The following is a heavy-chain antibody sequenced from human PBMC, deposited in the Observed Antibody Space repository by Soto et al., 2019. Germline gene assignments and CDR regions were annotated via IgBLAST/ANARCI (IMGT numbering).Heavy chain of an antibody. Sequence: PSETLSLTCAVFGAPFNYFYWSWVRQPPGGGLEWIGEINHRGNTNYNPSLRSRVTITVDTSKNQFSLKLSSVTAADTAVYYCTKGGPIIGPIVSNDRPANCSAPWGQGTLVPVSS. CDR2: INHRGNT. V-gene: IGHV4-34*01. J-gene: IGHJ5*02. CDR1: GAPFNYFY. D-gene: IGHD1-1*01. CDR3: TKGGPIIGPIVSNDRPANCSAP.